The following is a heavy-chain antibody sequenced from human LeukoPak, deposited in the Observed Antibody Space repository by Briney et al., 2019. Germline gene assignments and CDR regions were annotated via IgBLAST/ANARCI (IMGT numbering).Heavy chain of an antibody. J-gene: IGHJ4*02. D-gene: IGHD6-19*01. CDR1: GFTFEDSA. V-gene: IGHV3-9*01. CDR2: INWSGDRQ. Sequence: GGSLRLSRVGSGFTFEDSAMNWVRQGPVKDLEWVSGINWSGDRQGYADSVKGRFTISRDNAKNSLYLQMNSLRAEDTALYYCAKGEYSRGSLADYWGQGTLVTVSS. CDR3: AKGEYSRGSLADY.